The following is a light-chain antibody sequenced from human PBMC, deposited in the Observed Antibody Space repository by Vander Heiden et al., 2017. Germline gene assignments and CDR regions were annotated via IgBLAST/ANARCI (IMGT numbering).Light chain of an antibody. J-gene: IGLJ2*01. CDR2: TTN. CDR1: TSNIGSNP. V-gene: IGLV1-44*01. CDR3: VAWDDSLKGPI. Sequence: QSVLTHPPSASGTPGQRATTACSGRTSNIGSNPVTWYQQLPGTAPKLLIYTTNQRPSGVPNRFSGSKSGTSASLAISGLLSEDEADYYCVAWDDSLKGPIFGGGTKLTVL.